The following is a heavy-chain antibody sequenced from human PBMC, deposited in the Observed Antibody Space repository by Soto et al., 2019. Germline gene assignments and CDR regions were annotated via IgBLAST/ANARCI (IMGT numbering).Heavy chain of an antibody. CDR3: ASAGYSSGWYGFDY. D-gene: IGHD6-19*01. J-gene: IGHJ4*02. Sequence: ETLSLTCAVYGGSFSGYYWSWIRQPPGKGLEWIGEINHSGSTNYNPSLKCRVTISVDTSKNQFSLKLSSVTAADTAVYYCASAGYSSGWYGFDYWGQGTLVTVSS. CDR1: GGSFSGYY. V-gene: IGHV4-34*01. CDR2: INHSGST.